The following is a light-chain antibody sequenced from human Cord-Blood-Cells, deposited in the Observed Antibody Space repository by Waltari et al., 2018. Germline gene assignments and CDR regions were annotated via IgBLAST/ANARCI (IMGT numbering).Light chain of an antibody. J-gene: IGKJ2*01. Sequence: EIVLTQSPATLSLSPGERATLSCRASQRVSSYLAWYQQKPGQAPRLLIYDASSRATGIPARFSGSGSGTDFTLTISSLEPEDFAVYYCQQRSNWPPYTFGQGTKLEIK. CDR3: QQRSNWPPYT. CDR1: QRVSSY. V-gene: IGKV3-11*01. CDR2: DAS.